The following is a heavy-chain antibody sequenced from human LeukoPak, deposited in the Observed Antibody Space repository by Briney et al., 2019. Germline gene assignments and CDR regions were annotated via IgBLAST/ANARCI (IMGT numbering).Heavy chain of an antibody. J-gene: IGHJ6*04. Sequence: SETLSLTCTVSGGSISSSSYYRGWIRQPPGKGLEWIGSIYYSGSTYYNPSLKSRVTISADTSKNQFSLKLSSVTAADTAVYYCARLVDVWGKGTTVTVSS. CDR3: ARLVDV. CDR1: GGSISSSSYY. V-gene: IGHV4-39*07. CDR2: IYYSGST.